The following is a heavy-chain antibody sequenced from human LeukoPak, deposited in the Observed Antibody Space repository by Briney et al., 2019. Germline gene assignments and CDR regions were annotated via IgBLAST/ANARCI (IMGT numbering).Heavy chain of an antibody. D-gene: IGHD1-1*01. J-gene: IGHJ4*02. Sequence: ASVTVSCTASGYTFTSYYMHWVRQAPGQGLEWMGIINPSGGSTSYAQKFQGRVTMTRDTSTSTVYMELSSLRSEDTAVYYCASFQQPTGRDYWGQGTLVTVSS. CDR2: INPSGGST. V-gene: IGHV1-46*01. CDR3: ASFQQPTGRDY. CDR1: GYTFTSYY.